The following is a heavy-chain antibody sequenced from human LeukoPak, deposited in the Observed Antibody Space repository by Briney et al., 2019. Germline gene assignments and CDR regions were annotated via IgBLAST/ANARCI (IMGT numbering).Heavy chain of an antibody. J-gene: IGHJ4*02. D-gene: IGHD2-21*02. V-gene: IGHV1-2*02. CDR2: IHPNRGNT. CDR3: AKVTATTFDY. Sequence: ASVKVSCKASGYTFTGYYIHWVRQAPGQGLEWMGWIHPNRGNTNYAQEFQGRVTMTRDTSISTAYMELNRLTSDDTAVCYCAKVTATTFDYWGQGTLVTVSS. CDR1: GYTFTGYY.